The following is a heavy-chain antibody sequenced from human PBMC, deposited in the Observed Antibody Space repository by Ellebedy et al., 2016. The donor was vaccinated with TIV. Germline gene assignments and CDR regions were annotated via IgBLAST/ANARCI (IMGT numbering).Heavy chain of an antibody. CDR1: GGSISGYY. CDR2: IYDSGNT. J-gene: IGHJ5*02. Sequence: MPSETLSLTCTVSGGSISGYYWTWIRQPPGKGLEWIGNIYDSGNTNYNPSLKSRVTISEDTAKNQFSLKVRSVTAADTAVYYCARGYRSGWYGELDPWGQGTLVTVSS. V-gene: IGHV4-59*01. CDR3: ARGYRSGWYGELDP. D-gene: IGHD6-19*01.